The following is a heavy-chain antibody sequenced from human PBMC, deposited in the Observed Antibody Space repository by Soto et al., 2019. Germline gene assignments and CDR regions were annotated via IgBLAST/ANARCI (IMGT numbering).Heavy chain of an antibody. V-gene: IGHV1-69*02. D-gene: IGHD2-15*01. CDR3: AALPGVVVAATAAFDI. J-gene: IGHJ3*02. Sequence: SVKVSCKASGGTFSIYTISWVLQAPGQGLEWMGRIIPILGIANYAQKFQGRVTITADKSTSTAYMELSSLRSEDTAVYYCAALPGVVVAATAAFDIWGQGTMVTVSS. CDR1: GGTFSIYT. CDR2: IIPILGIA.